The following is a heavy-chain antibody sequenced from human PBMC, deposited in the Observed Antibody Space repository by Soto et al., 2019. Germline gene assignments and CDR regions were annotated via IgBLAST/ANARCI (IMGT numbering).Heavy chain of an antibody. CDR1: GFTFSSYA. J-gene: IGHJ6*02. CDR3: ARERSTAMASEGMDV. CDR2: ISYDGSNK. V-gene: IGHV3-30-3*01. Sequence: QVQLVESGGGVVQPGRSLRLSCAASGFTFSSYAMHWVRQAPGKGLEWVAVISYDGSNKYYADSVKGRFTISRDNSKNTLYLQMNSLRAEDTAVYYGARERSTAMASEGMDVWGQGTTVTVSS. D-gene: IGHD5-18*01.